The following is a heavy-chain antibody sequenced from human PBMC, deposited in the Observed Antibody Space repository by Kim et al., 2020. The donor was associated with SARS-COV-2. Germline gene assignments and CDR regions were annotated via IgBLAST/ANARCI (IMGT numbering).Heavy chain of an antibody. CDR2: IKQDGSEK. J-gene: IGHJ4*02. D-gene: IGHD3-3*01. V-gene: IGHV3-7*04. CDR1: GFTFSNYW. CDR3: ARGSGYHIF. Sequence: GGSLRLSCAASGFTFSNYWMGWVRQAPGKGLEWVANIKQDGSEKNYVDSVKGRFTISRDNAKNSLYLQMNSLRGEDTAVYYCARGSGYHIFWGQGSLVIV.